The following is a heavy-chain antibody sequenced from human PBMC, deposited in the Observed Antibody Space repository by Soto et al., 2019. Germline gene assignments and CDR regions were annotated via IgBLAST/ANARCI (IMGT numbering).Heavy chain of an antibody. D-gene: IGHD1-20*01. CDR1: GYTFTGYY. CDR2: INPNSGGT. V-gene: IGHV1-2*02. Sequence: ASVKVSCKASGYTFTGYYMHWVRQAPGQGLEWMGWINPNSGGTNYAQKFQGRVTMTRDTSISTAYMELSRLRSDDTAVYYCARDPVRYNWKLSFKSSFDPWGQGTLVTVSS. CDR3: ARDPVRYNWKLSFKSSFDP. J-gene: IGHJ5*02.